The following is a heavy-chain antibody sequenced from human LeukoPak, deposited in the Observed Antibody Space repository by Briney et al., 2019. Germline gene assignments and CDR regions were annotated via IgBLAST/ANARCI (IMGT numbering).Heavy chain of an antibody. V-gene: IGHV3-30-3*01. D-gene: IGHD3-22*01. Sequence: GGSLRLSCAASGFTFSSYAMYWVRQAPGKGLEWVAVISYDGSNKYYADSVKGRFTISRDNAKNSLYLQMNSLRAEDTAVYYCATYSSLNRREFQYWGQGTLLTVSS. CDR1: GFTFSSYA. J-gene: IGHJ1*01. CDR2: ISYDGSNK. CDR3: ATYSSLNRREFQY.